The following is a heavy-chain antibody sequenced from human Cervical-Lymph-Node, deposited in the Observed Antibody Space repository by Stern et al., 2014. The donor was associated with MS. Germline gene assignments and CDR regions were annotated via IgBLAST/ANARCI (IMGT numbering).Heavy chain of an antibody. CDR1: GFTFDEYS. CDR3: TKDRAFNVGSLFDA. D-gene: IGHD3-10*01. Sequence: EAQLVESGGVVVQPGGSLRLSCAASGFTFDEYSLHWVRQAPGKGLEWVSFISGDGDIKHYADSVKGRFTISRDNSKNSLYLQMNSLRPEDTALYYCTKDRAFNVGSLFDAWGQGTLVTVSS. J-gene: IGHJ4*02. CDR2: ISGDGDIK. V-gene: IGHV3-43*01.